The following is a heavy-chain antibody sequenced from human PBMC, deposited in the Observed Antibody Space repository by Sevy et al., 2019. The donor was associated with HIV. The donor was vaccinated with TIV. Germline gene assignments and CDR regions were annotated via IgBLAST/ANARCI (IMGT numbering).Heavy chain of an antibody. CDR3: AKGPSPMITFGGVADY. V-gene: IGHV3-30*02. CDR1: GFTFSSYG. D-gene: IGHD3-16*01. J-gene: IGHJ4*02. CDR2: IRYDGSNK. Sequence: GGSLRLSCAASGFTFSSYGMHWVRQAPGKGLEWVAFIRYDGSNKYYADSVKGRFTISRDNSKNTLYLKMNSLRAGDTAVYYCAKGPSPMITFGGVADYWGQGTLVTVSS.